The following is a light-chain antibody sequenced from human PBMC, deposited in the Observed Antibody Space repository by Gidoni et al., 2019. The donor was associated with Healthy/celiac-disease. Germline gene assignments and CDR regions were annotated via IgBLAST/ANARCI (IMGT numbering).Light chain of an antibody. CDR2: EVS. J-gene: IGLJ3*02. CDR3: CSYAGSSTPWV. CDR1: SSDVGSYNL. Sequence: QSPLTQPASVPGSPGQSITISCTGTSSDVGSYNLVSWYQQHPGKAPKLMIYEVSKRPSGVSNRFSGSKSGNTASLTISGLQAEDEADYYCCSYAGSSTPWVFGGGTKLTVL. V-gene: IGLV2-23*02.